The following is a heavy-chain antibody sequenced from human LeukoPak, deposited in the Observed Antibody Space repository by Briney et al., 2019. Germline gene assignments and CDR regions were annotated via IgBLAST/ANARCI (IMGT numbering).Heavy chain of an antibody. J-gene: IGHJ6*04. CDR2: ISYDGSNK. CDR3: ARDPDTAMVYYYYGMDV. CDR1: GFTFSSYA. V-gene: IGHV3-30*04. D-gene: IGHD5-18*01. Sequence: GGSLRLSCAASGFTFSSYAMHWVRQAPGKGLEWVAVISYDGSNKYYADSVKGRFTISRDNSENTLYLQMNSLRAEDTAVYYCARDPDTAMVYYYYGMDVWGKGTTVTVSS.